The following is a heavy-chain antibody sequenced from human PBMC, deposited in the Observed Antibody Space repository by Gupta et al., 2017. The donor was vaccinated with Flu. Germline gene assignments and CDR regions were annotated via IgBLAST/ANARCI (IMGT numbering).Heavy chain of an antibody. J-gene: IGHJ6*02. Sequence: QVQLVQSWAEVKKPGASVKVSCKASGYTFTSYDINWVRQATGQGHGWEGWMNPNSGNTGYAQKFQGRVTMTRNTSISTAYMELSSLRSEDTAVYYCARTHSVVVPAAAGGFYYYYYGMDVWGQGTTVTVSS. CDR3: ARTHSVVVPAAAGGFYYYYYGMDV. CDR2: MNPNSGNT. D-gene: IGHD2-2*01. CDR1: GYTFTSYD. V-gene: IGHV1-8*01.